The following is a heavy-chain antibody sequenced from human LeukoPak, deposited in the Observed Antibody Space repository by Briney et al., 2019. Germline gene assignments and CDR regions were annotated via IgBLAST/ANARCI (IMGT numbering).Heavy chain of an antibody. Sequence: PSETLSLTCAVYGGSFSGYYWSWIRQPPGKGLEWIGEINRSGSTNYNPSLQSRVTISVDTSKNQFSLKLSSVTSADTAVYYCARAPTGGQLVSNWFDPWGQGTLVTVSS. CDR1: GGSFSGYY. CDR3: ARAPTGGQLVSNWFDP. J-gene: IGHJ5*02. V-gene: IGHV4-34*01. CDR2: INRSGST. D-gene: IGHD6-6*01.